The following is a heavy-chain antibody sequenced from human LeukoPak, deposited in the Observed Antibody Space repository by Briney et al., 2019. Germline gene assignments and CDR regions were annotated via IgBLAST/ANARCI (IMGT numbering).Heavy chain of an antibody. D-gene: IGHD6-19*01. Sequence: PGGSLRLSCAASGFTFSSYAMSWVGRAPGKGLEWVSAMSGSGGSTYYADSVKGRFTISRDNSKNTLYLQMNSLRAEDTAVYYCATESSYFDYWGQGTLVTVSS. J-gene: IGHJ4*02. CDR2: MSGSGGST. CDR1: GFTFSSYA. CDR3: ATESSYFDY. V-gene: IGHV3-23*01.